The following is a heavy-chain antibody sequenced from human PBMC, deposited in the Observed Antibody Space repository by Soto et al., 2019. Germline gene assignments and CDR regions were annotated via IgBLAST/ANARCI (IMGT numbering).Heavy chain of an antibody. J-gene: IGHJ6*02. Sequence: SETLSLTCSVSSDSMNSGGYYWSWIRQHPGKGLEWIGYIYSNGDTYYNPSLKSRVTTSVDTSKNQFSLNLTSVTAADTAVYYCARRGGSSSGYYYYAMDVWGQGTTVTVSS. CDR1: SDSMNSGGYY. V-gene: IGHV4-31*03. CDR3: ARRGGSSSGYYYYAMDV. D-gene: IGHD6-6*01. CDR2: IYSNGDT.